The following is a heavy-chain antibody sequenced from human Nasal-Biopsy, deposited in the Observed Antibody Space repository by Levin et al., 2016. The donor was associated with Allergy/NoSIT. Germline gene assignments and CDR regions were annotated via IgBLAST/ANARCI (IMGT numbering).Heavy chain of an antibody. J-gene: IGHJ4*02. CDR3: AASGCDGGSCYFDY. CDR1: GGSLRSSSYS. CDR2: IYYSGST. Sequence: SETLSLTCAVSGGSLRSSSYSWGWIRQSPWKGLEWIGTIYYSGSTYYSPSLRGRVTISMDTSKNLFSLRLSSVTAADTTVYFCAASGCDGGSCYFDYWGRGTLVTVSS. V-gene: IGHV4-39*02. D-gene: IGHD2-15*01.